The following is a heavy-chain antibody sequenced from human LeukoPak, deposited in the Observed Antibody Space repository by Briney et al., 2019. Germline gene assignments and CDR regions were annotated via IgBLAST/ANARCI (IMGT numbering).Heavy chain of an antibody. CDR3: ASIGYSSSWADYFDY. Sequence: PGRSLRLSCAASGFTFSSYWMSWVRQAPGKGLESVANIKQDGSEKYYVDSVKGRFTISRDNAKNSLYLQMNSLRAEDTAVYYCASIGYSSSWADYFDYWGPGTLVTVSS. V-gene: IGHV3-7*01. CDR1: GFTFSSYW. D-gene: IGHD6-13*01. CDR2: IKQDGSEK. J-gene: IGHJ4*02.